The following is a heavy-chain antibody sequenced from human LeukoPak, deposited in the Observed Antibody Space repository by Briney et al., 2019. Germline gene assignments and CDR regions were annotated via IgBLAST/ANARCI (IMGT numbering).Heavy chain of an antibody. CDR3: ARGWLQFYYFDY. Sequence: TSETLSLTCTVSGGSISSGGYYWSWIRQHPGKGLEWIGYIYYSGSTYYNPSLKSRVTISVDTSKNQFSLKLSSVTAADTAVYYCARGWLQFYYFDYWGQGTLVTVSS. V-gene: IGHV4-31*03. CDR2: IYYSGST. CDR1: GGSISSGGYY. J-gene: IGHJ4*02. D-gene: IGHD5-12*01.